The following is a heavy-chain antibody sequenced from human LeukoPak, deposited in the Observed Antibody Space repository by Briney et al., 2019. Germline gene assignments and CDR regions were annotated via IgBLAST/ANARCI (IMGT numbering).Heavy chain of an antibody. V-gene: IGHV1-46*01. CDR3: ARAGGYCGRISCPYYFDY. CDR2: INPSGGST. D-gene: IGHD2-15*01. J-gene: IGHJ4*02. CDR1: GYTFTSYY. Sequence: ASVKVSCKASGYTFTSYYMHWVRQAPGQGLEWMGIINPSGGSTSYAQKFQGRVTMTRSTSISTAYMELSSLRSEDTAVYYCARAGGYCGRISCPYYFDYWGQGSLVAVSS.